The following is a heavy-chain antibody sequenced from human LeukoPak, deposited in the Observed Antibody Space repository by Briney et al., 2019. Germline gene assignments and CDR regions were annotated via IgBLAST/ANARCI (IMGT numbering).Heavy chain of an antibody. D-gene: IGHD2-8*02. CDR3: ARFAGGHFDY. CDR1: GDSVSGNSAG. J-gene: IGHJ4*02. CDR2: TYYRSKWYN. Sequence: SQTLSLTCAISGDSVSGNSAGWNWIRQSPLRGLEWLGRTYYRSKWYNDYAVSVKIRITINPDTSKNQFSLQLNSVTPEDTAVYFCARFAGGHFDYWGQGTLVAVSS. V-gene: IGHV6-1*01.